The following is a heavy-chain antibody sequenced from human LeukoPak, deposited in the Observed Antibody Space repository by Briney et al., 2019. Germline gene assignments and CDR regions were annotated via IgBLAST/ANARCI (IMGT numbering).Heavy chain of an antibody. Sequence: SETLSLTCTVSGGSISSYYWSWIRQPPGKGLEWIGYIYYSGNTNYNPSLKSRVTISVDTSKNQFSLKLSSATAADTAVYYCARDLVLAGGSYPDHWGQGTLVTVSS. CDR1: GGSISSYY. CDR2: IYYSGNT. D-gene: IGHD1-26*01. V-gene: IGHV4-59*01. CDR3: ARDLVLAGGSYPDH. J-gene: IGHJ4*02.